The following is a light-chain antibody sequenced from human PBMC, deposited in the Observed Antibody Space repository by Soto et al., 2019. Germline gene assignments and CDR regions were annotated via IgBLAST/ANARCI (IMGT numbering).Light chain of an antibody. J-gene: IGLJ2*01. V-gene: IGLV2-14*03. CDR1: SSDVGGYNS. CDR2: DVS. CDR3: SSYTSSNTLV. Sequence: QSALTQPASVSGSPGQSITISCTGSSSDVGGYNSVSWYQQHPGKAPKLMIYDVSNRPSGVSNRFSGSKSGNTASLSISGLQAEDAADYYCSSYTSSNTLVFGGGTKLTVL.